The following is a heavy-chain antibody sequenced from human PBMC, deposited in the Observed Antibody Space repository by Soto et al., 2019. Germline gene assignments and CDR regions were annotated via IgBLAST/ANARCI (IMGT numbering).Heavy chain of an antibody. CDR3: ARVTLLWFGVNWFDP. CDR1: GGSISSYY. J-gene: IGHJ5*02. CDR2: IYYSGST. V-gene: IGHV4-59*01. D-gene: IGHD3-10*01. Sequence: SETLSLTCTVSGGSISSYYWSWIRQPPGKGLEWIGYIYYSGSTNYNPSLKSRVTISVDTSKNQFSLKLSSVTAADTAVYYCARVTLLWFGVNWFDPWGQGTLVTVSS.